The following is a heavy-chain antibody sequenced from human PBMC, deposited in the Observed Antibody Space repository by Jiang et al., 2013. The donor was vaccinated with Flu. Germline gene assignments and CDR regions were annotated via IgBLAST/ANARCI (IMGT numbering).Heavy chain of an antibody. J-gene: IGHJ4*02. Sequence: SVTVSCKTSGYTFTTYGITWVRQAPGQGLEWMGWISAYNGNADYAQNFQGRVTLTTETSTSTAYMELRSLTSDDTAMYYCARGQGATSTGSDYWGLGTQVTVSS. CDR1: GYTFTTYG. D-gene: IGHD3-22*01. V-gene: IGHV1-18*04. CDR2: ISAYNGNA. CDR3: ARGQGATSTGSDY.